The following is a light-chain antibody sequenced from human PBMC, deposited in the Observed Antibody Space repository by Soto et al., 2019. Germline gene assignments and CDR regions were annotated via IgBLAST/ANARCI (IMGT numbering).Light chain of an antibody. V-gene: IGKV1-5*03. CDR2: KAS. CDR3: QHYNSYSEA. CDR1: ESISTY. Sequence: DIQMTQSPSTLSAIVGDRVTITCRASESISTYLAWYQQKPGKAPKLLIYKASTLKSGVPSRFSGSGSGTEFTLTISSLQPDDFATYYCQHYNSYSEAFGQGTKVDIK. J-gene: IGKJ1*01.